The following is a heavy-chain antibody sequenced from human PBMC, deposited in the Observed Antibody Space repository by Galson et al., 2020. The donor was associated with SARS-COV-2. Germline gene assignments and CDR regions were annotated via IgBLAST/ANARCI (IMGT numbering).Heavy chain of an antibody. Sequence: SETLSLTCAVSGTSISSGSYSWNWIRQPPGKGLEWIGYISHSGGTYYNPSLKSRVTISGDRSKNQFSLRLSSVTAADTAVYYCARLHYGEYAPEAFAFWGTGTRVT. CDR1: GTSISSGSYS. CDR2: ISHSGGT. D-gene: IGHD4-17*01. J-gene: IGHJ3*01. CDR3: ARLHYGEYAPEAFAF. V-gene: IGHV4-30-2*01.